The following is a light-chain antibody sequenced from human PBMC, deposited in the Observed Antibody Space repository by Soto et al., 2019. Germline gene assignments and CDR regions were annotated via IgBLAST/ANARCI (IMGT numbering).Light chain of an antibody. CDR3: QQYGSSPPSIT. V-gene: IGKV3-20*01. J-gene: IGKJ5*01. CDR1: QSVSSNY. Sequence: ESVLTQSPGTLSLSPGERATLSCRASQSVSSNYLAWYQQKPGQAPRLLIYGASTRATGIPDRFSGRGSGTDFTLTISRLEPEDSAVYYCQQYGSSPPSITFGQGTRLEIK. CDR2: GAS.